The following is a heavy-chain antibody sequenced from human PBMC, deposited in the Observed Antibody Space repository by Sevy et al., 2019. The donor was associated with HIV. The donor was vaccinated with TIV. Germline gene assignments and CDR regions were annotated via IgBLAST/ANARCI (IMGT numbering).Heavy chain of an antibody. CDR2: ISGSVGST. CDR3: EAIATAGRDY. V-gene: IGHV3-23*01. D-gene: IGHD6-13*01. Sequence: GGSLRLSCAASGFIFSSYVMTWVRQAPGKGLEWVSTISGSVGSTYYADSVKGRFTISRDNSKKMLDLQMNSLRAEDTAVYYCEAIATAGRDYWGQGTLVTVSS. CDR1: GFIFSSYV. J-gene: IGHJ4*02.